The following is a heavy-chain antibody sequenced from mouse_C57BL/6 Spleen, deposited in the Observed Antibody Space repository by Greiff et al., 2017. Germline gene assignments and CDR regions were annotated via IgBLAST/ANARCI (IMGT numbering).Heavy chain of an antibody. CDR3: ARDSIYYGFFAY. D-gene: IGHD2-2*01. J-gene: IGHJ2*01. Sequence: QVQLQQPGAELVKPGASVKLSCKASGYTFTSYWMHWVKQRPGRGLEWIGRIDPNSGGTKYNEQFKSKATLTVDQPSSTAYMPLSSPTSKSSTVDDCARDSIYYGFFAYWGQGTTLTVSA. CDR1: GYTFTSYW. V-gene: IGHV1-72*01. CDR2: IDPNSGGT.